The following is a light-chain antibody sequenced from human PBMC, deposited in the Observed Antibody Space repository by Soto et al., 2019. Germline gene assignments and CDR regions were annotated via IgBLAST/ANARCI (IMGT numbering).Light chain of an antibody. V-gene: IGKV3-20*01. CDR3: QQYGTSTRVT. CDR2: GTS. CDR1: QTVSTKY. Sequence: ENVLTQSPGTLSLSPGERATLSCRASQTVSTKYVAWYQQKPGQAPSLLIYGTSSRATGIPDRFSGSGAGTDFMLTISRLEPEDFAVYYCQQYGTSTRVTFGPGTKLDIK. J-gene: IGKJ3*01.